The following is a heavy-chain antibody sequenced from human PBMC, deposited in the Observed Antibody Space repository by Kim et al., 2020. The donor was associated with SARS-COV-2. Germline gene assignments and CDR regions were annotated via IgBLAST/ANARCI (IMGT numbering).Heavy chain of an antibody. CDR3: ARDGNSLGVLLNWFDP. CDR2: ISSSSSYT. J-gene: IGHJ5*02. CDR1: GFTFSDYY. Sequence: LSLTCAASGFTFSDYYMSWIRQAPGKGLEWVSYISSSSSYTNYADSVKGRFTISRDNAKNSLYLQMNSLRAEDTAVYYCARDGNSLGVLLNWFDPWGQGTLVTVSS. V-gene: IGHV3-11*05. D-gene: IGHD1-1*01.